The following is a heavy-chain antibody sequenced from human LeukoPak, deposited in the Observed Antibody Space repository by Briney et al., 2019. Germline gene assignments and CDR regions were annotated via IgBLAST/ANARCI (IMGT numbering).Heavy chain of an antibody. V-gene: IGHV5-51*01. J-gene: IGHJ4*02. D-gene: IGHD5-18*01. Sequence: GESLKISCKGSGYSFTSYWIGWVRQMPGKGLEWMGIIYPGDSDTRYSPSFQGQVTISADKSISTAYLQWSSLKASDTAMYYCARSRVVDTAMVGSLGYCGQGTLVTVSS. CDR1: GYSFTSYW. CDR2: IYPGDSDT. CDR3: ARSRVVDTAMVGSLGY.